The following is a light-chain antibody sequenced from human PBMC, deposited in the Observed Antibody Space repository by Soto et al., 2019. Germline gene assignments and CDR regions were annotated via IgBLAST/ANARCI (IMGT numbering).Light chain of an antibody. CDR1: SSNIGNNY. J-gene: IGLJ2*01. Sequence: QSVLPQPPSVSAAPGQKVTISFSGSSSNIGNNYVSWYQHLPGTAPKLLIYDNNKRPSGIPDRFSGSKSGTSATLGITGLQAGDEADYYCGTWDSSLSAEVFGGGTKLTVL. CDR3: GTWDSSLSAEV. CDR2: DNN. V-gene: IGLV1-51*01.